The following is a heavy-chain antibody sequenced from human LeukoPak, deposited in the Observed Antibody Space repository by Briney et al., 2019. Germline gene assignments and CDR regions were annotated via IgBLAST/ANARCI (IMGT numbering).Heavy chain of an antibody. D-gene: IGHD5-12*01. V-gene: IGHV3-23*01. CDR2: ISGGGGST. J-gene: IGHJ4*02. Sequence: PPGGSLRLSCAGSGFTFARHALTWVRQAPGKGREWVSTISGGGGSTHYADSVKGRFTISRDNSKDTVFLQMNNLRVEDKAIYYCAREGGSCTSNSCSDYFDYWGKGTLVTVSS. CDR3: AREGGSCTSNSCSDYFDY. CDR1: GFTFARHA.